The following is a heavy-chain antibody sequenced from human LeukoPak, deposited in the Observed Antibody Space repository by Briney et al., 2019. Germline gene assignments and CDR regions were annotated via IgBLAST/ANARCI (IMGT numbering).Heavy chain of an antibody. CDR2: IYYSGST. CDR1: GGSISSGDYY. CDR3: ARTGTPGGLDY. J-gene: IGHJ4*02. Sequence: SETLSLTCTVSGGSISSGDYYWRSIRQPPGKGLEWIGYIYYSGSTYYNPSLKSRVTISVDTSKNQFSLKLSSVTAADTAVYYCARTGTPGGLDYWGQGTLVTVSS. V-gene: IGHV4-30-4*01. D-gene: IGHD1-1*01.